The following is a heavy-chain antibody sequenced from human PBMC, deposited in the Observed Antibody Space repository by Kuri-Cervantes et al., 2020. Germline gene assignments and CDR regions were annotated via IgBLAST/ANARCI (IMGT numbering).Heavy chain of an antibody. CDR1: EFTFSGYW. CDR3: ARNYRLIDY. V-gene: IGHV3-7*01. CDR2: IKQDGSEK. Sequence: GGSLRLSCVASEFTFSGYWMTWVRQAPGKGLEWVANIKQDGSEKYYVDSVKGRFTISRDNAKNSVYLQMNSLRAEDTAVYYCARNYRLIDYWGQGTLVTVSS. J-gene: IGHJ4*02. D-gene: IGHD5-24*01.